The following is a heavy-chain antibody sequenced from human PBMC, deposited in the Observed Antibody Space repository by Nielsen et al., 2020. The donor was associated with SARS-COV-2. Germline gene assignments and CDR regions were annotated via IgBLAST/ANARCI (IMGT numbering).Heavy chain of an antibody. D-gene: IGHD3-16*01. J-gene: IGHJ4*02. V-gene: IGHV5-51*01. CDR3: ARKGDHSLRFDY. Sequence: GESLKISCKASGYTFTSHLLGWVRQMPGKGLEWMGNIYPGDSDTRYSPSFQGQVTISADKSISTAYLQWSSLKASDTAMYYCARKGDHSLRFDYWGQGTLVTVSS. CDR1: GYTFTSHL. CDR2: IYPGDSDT.